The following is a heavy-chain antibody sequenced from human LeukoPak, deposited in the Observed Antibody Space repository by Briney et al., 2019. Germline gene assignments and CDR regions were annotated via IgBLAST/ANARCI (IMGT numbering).Heavy chain of an antibody. CDR3: ARGVVTDDYYMDV. J-gene: IGHJ6*03. CDR1: GGSIKSGRYY. CDR2: LYTNDNT. V-gene: IGHV4-61*02. D-gene: IGHD2-21*02. Sequence: SETLSLTCSVSGGSIKSGRYYWTWIRQPAGKGLEWIGRLYTNDNTNYDPSLESRVSISVDTSKSQFYLQLTSVTARNTAVYFCARGVVTDDYYMDVWGKGITVIVSS.